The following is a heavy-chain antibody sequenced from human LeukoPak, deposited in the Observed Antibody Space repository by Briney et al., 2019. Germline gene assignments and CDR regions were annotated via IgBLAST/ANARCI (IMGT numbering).Heavy chain of an antibody. J-gene: IGHJ6*03. V-gene: IGHV4-4*07. D-gene: IGHD2-2*01. CDR1: GGSISSYY. CDR2: IYTSGCT. Sequence: SETLSLTCTVSGGSISSYYWSWIRQPAGKGLEWIGRIYTSGCTNYNPSLKSRVTMSVDTSKNQFSLKLSSVTAADTAVYYCARQYCSSTSCLLGYYYMDVWGKGTTVTVSS. CDR3: ARQYCSSTSCLLGYYYMDV.